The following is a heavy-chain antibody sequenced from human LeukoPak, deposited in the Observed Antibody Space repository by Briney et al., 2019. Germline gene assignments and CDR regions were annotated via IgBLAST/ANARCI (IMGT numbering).Heavy chain of an antibody. D-gene: IGHD1-26*01. V-gene: IGHV4-31*03. CDR2: IYYSGST. CDR1: GGSIRSGGYY. J-gene: IGHJ3*02. CDR3: ARYEGGAAGAFDI. Sequence: SQTLSLTCTVSGGSIRSGGYYWSWIRQHPGKGLEWIGYIYYSGSTYYTPSLKSRVTISVDTSKNQFSLNLNSVTAADTAVYYCARYEGGAAGAFDIWGQGTMVTVSS.